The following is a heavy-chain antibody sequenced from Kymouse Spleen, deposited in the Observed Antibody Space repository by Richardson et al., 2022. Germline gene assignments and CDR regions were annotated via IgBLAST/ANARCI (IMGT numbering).Heavy chain of an antibody. CDR2: IYYSGST. D-gene: IGHD1-26*01. Sequence: QLQLQESGPGLVKPSETLSLTCTVSGGSISSSSYYWGWIRQPPGKGLEWIGSIYYSGSTYYNPSLKSRVTISVDTSKNQFSLKLSSVTAADTAVYYCARDGVGATNYYYYGMDVWGQGTTVTVSS. V-gene: IGHV4-39*01. J-gene: IGHJ6*02. CDR3: ARDGVGATNYYYYGMDV. CDR1: GGSISSSSYY.